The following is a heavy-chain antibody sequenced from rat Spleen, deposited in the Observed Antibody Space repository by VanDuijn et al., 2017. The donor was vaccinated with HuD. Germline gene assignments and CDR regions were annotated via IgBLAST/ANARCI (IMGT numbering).Heavy chain of an antibody. D-gene: IGHD1-9*01. CDR1: GFTFSNAA. CDR2: IRTKPNNYAT. Sequence: VQLVESGGGLVQPKESLKISCAASGFTFSNAAMYWVRQAPGKGLEWVARIRTKPNNYATYYADSVKGRFTISRDDSKSMVYLQMDNLKTEDTAMYYCTADTYSPYWGQGVMVTVSS. CDR3: TADTYSPY. J-gene: IGHJ2*01. V-gene: IGHV10-5*01.